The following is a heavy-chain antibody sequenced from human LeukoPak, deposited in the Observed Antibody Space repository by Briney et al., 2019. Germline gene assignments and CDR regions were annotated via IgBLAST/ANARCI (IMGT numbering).Heavy chain of an antibody. J-gene: IGHJ5*02. Sequence: GGSLRLSCAASGFTSTSYVMNWVRQPPGKGLEWISYIGTRGTTMYYADSVKGRFTISRDNAKNSLYLQMNSLRDEDTAIYHCARGRGSSWGQGTLVTVSS. CDR3: ARGRGSS. CDR2: IGTRGTTM. V-gene: IGHV3-48*02. D-gene: IGHD2-21*01. CDR1: GFTSTSYV.